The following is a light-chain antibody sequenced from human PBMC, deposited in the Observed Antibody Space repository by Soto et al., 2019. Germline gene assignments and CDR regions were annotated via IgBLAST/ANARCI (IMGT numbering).Light chain of an antibody. J-gene: IGLJ1*01. CDR2: DVS. Sequence: QSALTQPRSVSGSPGQSVTISCTGTSSDVGGYDYVSWYQQHPGKAPKLMMYDVSKRHSGVPDRFSGSTSGNTASLTISGLQAEDEADYYCCSYAGSYTYVFGTGTKLTVL. CDR1: SSDVGGYDY. CDR3: CSYAGSYTYV. V-gene: IGLV2-11*01.